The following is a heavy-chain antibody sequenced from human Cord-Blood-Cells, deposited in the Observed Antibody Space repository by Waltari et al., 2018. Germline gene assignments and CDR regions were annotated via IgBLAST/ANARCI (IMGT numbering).Heavy chain of an antibody. V-gene: IGHV1-8*01. J-gene: IGHJ3*02. CDR1: GYTFTSYD. D-gene: IGHD6-13*01. CDR2: MNPNSGNT. Sequence: QVQLVQSGAEVKKPGASVKVSCKASGYTFTSYDINWVRQATGQGLEWMGWMNPNSGNTGYAHKFQGRGTMTRNTSISTAYMELSSLRSEDTAVYYCARDVAAAGTAFDIWGQGTMVTVSS. CDR3: ARDVAAAGTAFDI.